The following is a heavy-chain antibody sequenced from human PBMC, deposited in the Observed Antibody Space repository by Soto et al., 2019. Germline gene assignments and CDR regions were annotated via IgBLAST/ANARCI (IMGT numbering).Heavy chain of an antibody. Sequence: VASVKVSCKASGYTFTSYGISWVRQAPGQGLEWMGWISAYNGNTNYAQKLQGRVTMTTDTSTSTAYMELRSLRSDDTAVYYCARVRGYCSSTSCSGAFDIWGQGTMVTVSS. J-gene: IGHJ3*02. CDR2: ISAYNGNT. V-gene: IGHV1-18*01. CDR1: GYTFTSYG. CDR3: ARVRGYCSSTSCSGAFDI. D-gene: IGHD2-2*01.